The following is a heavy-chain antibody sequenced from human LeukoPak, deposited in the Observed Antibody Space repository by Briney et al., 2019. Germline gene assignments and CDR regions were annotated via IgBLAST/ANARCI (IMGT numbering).Heavy chain of an antibody. Sequence: KPGGSLRLSCAASGFTLSTHNMNWVRQAPGKGLEWVSSISSSSTHIYYADSVKGRFTISRDNAKNSLYLQMNSLRAEDTAVYYCARAPYDILTGCSPYYFDYWGQGTLVTVSS. D-gene: IGHD3-9*01. J-gene: IGHJ4*02. V-gene: IGHV3-21*06. CDR1: GFTLSTHN. CDR2: ISSSSTHI. CDR3: ARAPYDILTGCSPYYFDY.